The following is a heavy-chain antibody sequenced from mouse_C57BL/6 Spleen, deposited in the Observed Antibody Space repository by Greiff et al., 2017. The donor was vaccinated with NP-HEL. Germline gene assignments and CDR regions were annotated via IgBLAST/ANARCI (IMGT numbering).Heavy chain of an antibody. CDR2: IDPSDSET. V-gene: IGHV1-52*01. CDR3: ARRYYDYDEDYAMDY. Sequence: QVQLQQPGAELVRPGSSVKLSCKASGYTFTSYWMHWVKQRPIQGLEWIGNIDPSDSETQYNQKFKDKATLTVDKSSSTAYMQLSSLKSEDSAVYYCARRYYDYDEDYAMDYWGQGTSVTVSS. J-gene: IGHJ4*01. CDR1: GYTFTSYW. D-gene: IGHD2-4*01.